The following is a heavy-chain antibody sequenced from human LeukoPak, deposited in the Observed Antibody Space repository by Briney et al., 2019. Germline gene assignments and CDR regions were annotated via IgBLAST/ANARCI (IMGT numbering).Heavy chain of an antibody. D-gene: IGHD3-10*01. CDR3: ARDLVGTMVPGP. CDR1: GGSISSSIYY. V-gene: IGHV4-39*07. J-gene: IGHJ5*02. CDR2: IYYSGST. Sequence: SETLSLTCTVSGGSISSSIYYWGWIRQPPGKGLEWIGTIYYSGSTYYNPSLKSRVTISVDTSKNQFSLKLSSVTAADTAVYYCARDLVGTMVPGPWGQGTLVTVSS.